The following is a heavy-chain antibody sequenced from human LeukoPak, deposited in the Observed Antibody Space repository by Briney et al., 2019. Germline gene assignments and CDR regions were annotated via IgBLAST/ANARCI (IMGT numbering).Heavy chain of an antibody. J-gene: IGHJ5*02. CDR2: IYYSGST. V-gene: IGHV4-59*12. CDR1: GGSISSYY. D-gene: IGHD2-2*01. Sequence: SETLSLTCTVSGGSISSYYWSWIRQPPGKGLEWIGYIYYSGSTNYNPSLKSRVTISVDTSKNQFSLKLSSVTAADTAVYYCARGVRYCSSTSCYRHFDPWGQGTLVTVSS. CDR3: ARGVRYCSSTSCYRHFDP.